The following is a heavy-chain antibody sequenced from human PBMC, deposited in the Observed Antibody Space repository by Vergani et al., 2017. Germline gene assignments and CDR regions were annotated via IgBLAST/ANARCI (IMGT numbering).Heavy chain of an antibody. V-gene: IGHV3-21*01. Sequence: EVQLLESGGGLVQPGGSLRLSCAASGFTFSSYSMNWVRQAPGKGLEWVSSISSSSSYIYYADSVKGRFTISRDNAKNSLYLQMNSLRAEDTAVYYCARDREVRGVIILDYWGQGTLVTVSS. CDR2: ISSSSSYI. J-gene: IGHJ4*02. CDR1: GFTFSSYS. D-gene: IGHD3-10*01. CDR3: ARDREVRGVIILDY.